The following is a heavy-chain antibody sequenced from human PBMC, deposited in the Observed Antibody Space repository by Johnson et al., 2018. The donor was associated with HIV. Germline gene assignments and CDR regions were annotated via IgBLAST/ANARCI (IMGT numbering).Heavy chain of an antibody. V-gene: IGHV3-66*01. CDR1: GLTISDNY. Sequence: EVQLVESGGGLVKPGESLRLSCAASGLTISDNYMSWVRQAPGKGLEWVAVLYSGGDIYYADSVKGRFIIPRDNSKSTLYLQLNSLRAEDTAVYYCASRQYFSSFDIWGQGTMVTVSS. CDR2: LYSGGDI. J-gene: IGHJ3*02. CDR3: ASRQYFSSFDI. D-gene: IGHD3-3*01.